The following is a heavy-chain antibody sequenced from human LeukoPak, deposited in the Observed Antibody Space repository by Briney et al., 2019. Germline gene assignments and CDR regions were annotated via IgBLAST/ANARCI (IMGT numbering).Heavy chain of an antibody. Sequence: ASVKVSCKASGYTFTSYYMHWVRQAPGQGLEWMGIINPSGGSTSYAQKFQGRVTMTRDTSTSTAYMELRGLRSDDTAVYYCARLGPTSMAFDYWGQGTLVTVSS. CDR2: INPSGGST. CDR1: GYTFTSYY. J-gene: IGHJ4*02. CDR3: ARLGPTSMAFDY. V-gene: IGHV1-46*01. D-gene: IGHD5-18*01.